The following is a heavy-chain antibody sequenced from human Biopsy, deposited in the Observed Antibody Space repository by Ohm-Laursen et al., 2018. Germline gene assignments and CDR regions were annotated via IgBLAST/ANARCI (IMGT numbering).Heavy chain of an antibody. CDR1: GESFNGYY. CDR2: INQSGRT. J-gene: IGHJ6*02. CDR3: VRGVDYYDPYHYYALDV. Sequence: GTLSLTCAVYGESFNGYYWSWIRQTPGKGLEWIGEINQSGRTNYNPSLKSRVTISVDTSKNQFSLKLKSVTAADTAVYYCVRGVDYYDPYHYYALDVWGQGTTVTVSS. D-gene: IGHD3-22*01. V-gene: IGHV4-34*01.